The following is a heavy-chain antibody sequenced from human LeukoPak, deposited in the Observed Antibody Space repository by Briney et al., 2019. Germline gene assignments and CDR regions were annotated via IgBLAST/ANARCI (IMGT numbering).Heavy chain of an antibody. J-gene: IGHJ2*01. CDR1: GFSLSTSGMC. V-gene: IGHV2-70*11. Sequence: SGPTLVNPTQTLTLTCTFSGFSLSTSGMCVSWIRQPPGKALEWLARIDWDDDKYYSTSLKTRLTISKDTSKNQVVLTMTNMDPVDTATYYCARYGSGSYHKAPHWYFDLWGRGTLVTVSS. CDR3: ARYGSGSYHKAPHWYFDL. CDR2: IDWDDDK. D-gene: IGHD3-10*01.